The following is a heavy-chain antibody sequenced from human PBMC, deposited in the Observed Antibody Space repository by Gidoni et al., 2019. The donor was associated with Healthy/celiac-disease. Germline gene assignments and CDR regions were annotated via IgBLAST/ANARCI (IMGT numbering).Heavy chain of an antibody. Sequence: QVQLVESGGGVVQPGRSLRLSCAASGFHFSSYAMHWVRQAPGKGLEWVAVISYDGSNKYYADSVKGRFTISRDNSKNTLYLQMNSLRAEDTAVYYCARDQEGTMVQLGGAFDIWGQGTMVTVSS. D-gene: IGHD3-10*01. CDR1: GFHFSSYA. J-gene: IGHJ3*02. V-gene: IGHV3-30-3*01. CDR3: ARDQEGTMVQLGGAFDI. CDR2: ISYDGSNK.